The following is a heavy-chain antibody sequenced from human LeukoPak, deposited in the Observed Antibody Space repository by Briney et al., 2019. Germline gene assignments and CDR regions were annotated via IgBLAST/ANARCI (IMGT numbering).Heavy chain of an antibody. V-gene: IGHV3-74*01. Sequence: PGGSLRLSCAASTFTFSLYWMHWARQAPGKGLVWVSRINTNGRSTTYADSVKGRFTISRDNAKNTLYLQMNSLRAEDTAVYYCARDPSSSSAFDYWGQGTLVTVSS. D-gene: IGHD6-13*01. CDR1: TFTFSLYW. J-gene: IGHJ4*02. CDR2: INTNGRST. CDR3: ARDPSSSSAFDY.